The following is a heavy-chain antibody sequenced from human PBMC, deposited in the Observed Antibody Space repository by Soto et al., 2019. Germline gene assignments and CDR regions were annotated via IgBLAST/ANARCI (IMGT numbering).Heavy chain of an antibody. CDR1: GYTFTSYA. Sequence: ASVKVSCKASGYTFTSYAMHWVRQAPGQRLEWMGWINAGNGNTKYSQKFQGRVTITRDTSASTAYMELSSLRSEDTAVYYCARVYYDSSGYYARSYYYGMDVWGQGTTVTVSS. J-gene: IGHJ6*02. V-gene: IGHV1-3*01. CDR3: ARVYYDSSGYYARSYYYGMDV. CDR2: INAGNGNT. D-gene: IGHD3-22*01.